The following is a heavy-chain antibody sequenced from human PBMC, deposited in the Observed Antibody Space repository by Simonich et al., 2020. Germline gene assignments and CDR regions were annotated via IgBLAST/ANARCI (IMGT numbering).Heavy chain of an antibody. CDR1: GGSFSGYY. V-gene: IGHV4-34*01. Sequence: QVQLQQWGAGLFKPSETLSLTCSVDGGSFSGYYWIAIRQPPGKGLEWSGEINHSASTNSNPALKVRVTRSVDTSKTQFSLKPSSVTAADTAVYYCARGLRVAAAGTAFQHWGQGTLVTVSS. CDR2: INHSAST. D-gene: IGHD6-13*01. J-gene: IGHJ1*01. CDR3: ARGLRVAAAGTAFQH.